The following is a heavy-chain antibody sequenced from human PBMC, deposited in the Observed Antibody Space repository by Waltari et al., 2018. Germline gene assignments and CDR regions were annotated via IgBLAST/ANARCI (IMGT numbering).Heavy chain of an antibody. D-gene: IGHD5-18*01. Sequence: EVQLVESGGTLIQPGGSLRLSCAISGVAVIANVFTWVRQAPGKGLEFVSGIHIGGATDYADSVRGRFTISRDSSKNTLYLQMNSLRVDDTAIYYCARQLGYTYALGSWGQGTLVTVSS. V-gene: IGHV3-53*01. CDR1: GVAVIANV. CDR3: ARQLGYTYALGS. J-gene: IGHJ5*02. CDR2: IHIGGAT.